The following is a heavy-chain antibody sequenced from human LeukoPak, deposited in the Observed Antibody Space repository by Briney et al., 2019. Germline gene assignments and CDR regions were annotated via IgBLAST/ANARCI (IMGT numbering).Heavy chain of an antibody. CDR2: IYYSGST. D-gene: IGHD3-22*01. V-gene: IGHV4-59*01. J-gene: IGHJ4*02. Sequence: SETLSLTCTVSGGSISSYYWSWIRQPPGKGLERIGYIYYSGSTNYNPSLKSRVTISVDTSKNQFSLKLSSVTAADTAVYYCARYDSSGYLDYWGQGTLVTVSS. CDR1: GGSISSYY. CDR3: ARYDSSGYLDY.